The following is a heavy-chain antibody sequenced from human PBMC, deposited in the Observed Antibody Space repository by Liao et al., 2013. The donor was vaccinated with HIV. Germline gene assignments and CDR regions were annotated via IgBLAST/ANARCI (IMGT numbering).Heavy chain of an antibody. V-gene: IGHV4-39*07. Sequence: QLQLQESGPGLVKPSETLSLTCTVSGGSIRSSSYYWGWIRQPPGKGLEWIGSMYYSGSTFYNPSLQSRVTISPDTSKNQFSLRLSSVTAADTAVYYCAGRGSSWYGEYFHHWGQGTLVTVSA. CDR2: MYYSGST. D-gene: IGHD6-13*01. J-gene: IGHJ1*01. CDR1: GGSIRSSSYY. CDR3: AGRGSSWYGEYFHH.